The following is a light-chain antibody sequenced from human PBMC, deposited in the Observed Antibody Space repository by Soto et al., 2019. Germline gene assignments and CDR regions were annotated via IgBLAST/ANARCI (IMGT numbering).Light chain of an antibody. J-gene: IGLJ2*01. CDR2: DVS. Sequence: QSALTQPASVSGSPGQSITISCTGTSSDVDAYNYVSWYQQHPGKAPKLIIYDVSNRPSGVSSRFSGSKSGNTASLTISGLQAEDEGDYYCSSYRGYSNPVVFGGGIQLTVL. V-gene: IGLV2-14*01. CDR3: SSYRGYSNPVV. CDR1: SSDVDAYNY.